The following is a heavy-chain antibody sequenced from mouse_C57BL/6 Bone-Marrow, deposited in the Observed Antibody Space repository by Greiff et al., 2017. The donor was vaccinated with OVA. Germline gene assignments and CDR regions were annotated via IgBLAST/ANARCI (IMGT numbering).Heavy chain of an antibody. CDR3: ARLDAMDY. J-gene: IGHJ4*01. Sequence: EVKLVESGGCLVQPGGSLKLSCAASGFTFSDFYMYWIRQTPEKRLEWVAYISNGGGSTYYPDTVKGRFTISRDNAKNTLYLQMSRLKSEDTAMYYCARLDAMDYWGQGTSVTVSS. V-gene: IGHV5-12*01. CDR2: ISNGGGST. CDR1: GFTFSDFY.